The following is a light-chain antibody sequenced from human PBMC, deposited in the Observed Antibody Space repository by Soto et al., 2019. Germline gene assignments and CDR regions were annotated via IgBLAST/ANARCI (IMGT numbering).Light chain of an antibody. J-gene: IGKJ1*01. CDR2: KAS. Sequence: DIQMPQSPSTLSGSVGDRVTITCRASQTISSWLAWYQQKPGKAPKLLIYKASTLKSGVPSRFSGSGSGTEVTLTISSLQPDDFATYCCQHYNSYSEACGQGTKVELK. CDR1: QTISSW. V-gene: IGKV1-5*03. CDR3: QHYNSYSEA.